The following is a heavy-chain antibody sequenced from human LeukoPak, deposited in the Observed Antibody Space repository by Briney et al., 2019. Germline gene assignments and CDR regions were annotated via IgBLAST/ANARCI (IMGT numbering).Heavy chain of an antibody. V-gene: IGHV3-49*04. Sequence: PGGSLRLSCTASGFTFGDYAMSWVRQAPGKGLEWGGFIRSKAYGGTTEYAASVKGRFTISRDDSKSIAYLQMNSLKTEDTAVYYCTTRPSSSWYPGDFQHWGQGTLVTVSS. CDR1: GFTFGDYA. CDR3: TTRPSSSWYPGDFQH. J-gene: IGHJ1*01. CDR2: IRSKAYGGTT. D-gene: IGHD6-13*01.